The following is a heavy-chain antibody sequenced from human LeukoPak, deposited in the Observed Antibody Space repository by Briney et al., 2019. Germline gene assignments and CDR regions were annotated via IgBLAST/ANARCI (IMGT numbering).Heavy chain of an antibody. J-gene: IGHJ4*02. CDR1: GGSISSSNW. D-gene: IGHD3-22*01. CDR2: IYHSGST. CDR3: ANLHRDSDGYYYVDN. Sequence: PSETLSLTCAVSGGSISSSNWWSWVRQSPGKGLEWIGEIYHSGSTKYNPSLKSRVTMSLDKSKNQFSLKLSSVIAADTAVYYCANLHRDSDGYYYVDNWGQGTLVTDSS. V-gene: IGHV4-4*02.